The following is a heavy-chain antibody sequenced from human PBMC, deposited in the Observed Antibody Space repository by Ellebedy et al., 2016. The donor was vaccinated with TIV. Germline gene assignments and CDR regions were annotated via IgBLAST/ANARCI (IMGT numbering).Heavy chain of an antibody. Sequence: PGGSLRLSCAASGFTFSLNWMYWVRQAPGKGLEWVANIKEDGSEEYYADSVKGRFTISRDNSKNTLSLEMNSLRVDDTAVYFCARGPVRYTQKGGFLDYWGQGTLVTVSS. CDR2: IKEDGSEE. CDR1: GFTFSLNW. V-gene: IGHV3-7*03. D-gene: IGHD3-16*01. J-gene: IGHJ4*02. CDR3: ARGPVRYTQKGGFLDY.